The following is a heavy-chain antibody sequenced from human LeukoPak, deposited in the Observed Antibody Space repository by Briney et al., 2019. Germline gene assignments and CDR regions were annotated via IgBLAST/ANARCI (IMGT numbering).Heavy chain of an antibody. CDR1: GFTFSSYW. D-gene: IGHD3-22*01. Sequence: GGSLRLSCAASGFTFSSYWMSWVRQAPGKGLEWVANIKQDGSEKYYVDSVKGRFTIYRDNAKNSLYLQMNSLRAEDTAVYYCARDLYPLYYYDSSGSQLGYWGQGTLVTVSS. V-gene: IGHV3-7*01. CDR2: IKQDGSEK. CDR3: ARDLYPLYYYDSSGSQLGY. J-gene: IGHJ4*02.